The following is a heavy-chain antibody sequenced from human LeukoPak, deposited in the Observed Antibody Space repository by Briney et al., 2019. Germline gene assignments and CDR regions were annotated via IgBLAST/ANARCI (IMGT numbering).Heavy chain of an antibody. D-gene: IGHD3/OR15-3a*01. J-gene: IGHJ5*02. Sequence: AGGSLRLPCAASGFTFTIYAMSWVRQAPGKGLGWVSTISGSGGSTYYADSVKGRFTISRDNSKNTLYLQMNSLRAEDTAVYYCAKAIMDWLSYPFDPWGQGTLVTVSS. CDR1: GFTFTIYA. CDR2: ISGSGGST. CDR3: AKAIMDWLSYPFDP. V-gene: IGHV3-23*01.